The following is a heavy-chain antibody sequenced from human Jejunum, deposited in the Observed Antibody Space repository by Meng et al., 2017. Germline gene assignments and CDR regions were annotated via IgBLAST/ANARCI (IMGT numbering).Heavy chain of an antibody. Sequence: EGELVEAGGGLVQPGGALRLSSADSGFTFSSFGMDWVRQAPGKGLEWVSAISDGGSRTYHADSVKGRFTISRDNSKNTLYLQMDSLRAEDTAIYYCAKELASSRPFDYWGQGTLVTVSS. CDR3: AKELASSRPFDY. CDR2: ISDGGSRT. J-gene: IGHJ4*02. V-gene: IGHV3-23*04. D-gene: IGHD3-3*02. CDR1: GFTFSSFG.